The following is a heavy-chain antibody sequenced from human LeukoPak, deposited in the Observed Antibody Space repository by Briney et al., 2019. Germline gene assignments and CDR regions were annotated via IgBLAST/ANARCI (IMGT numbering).Heavy chain of an antibody. CDR2: IKQDGSEK. CDR1: GFTFSRNW. Sequence: PGGSLRLSCAASGFTFSRNWMSWVRQAPGKGLEWVANIKQDGSEKYYVDSVKGRFTISRDNAKNSLYLQINTLRAEDTAVYYCAKDWRAYCGGDCYSYFDYWGQGTLVTVSS. CDR3: AKDWRAYCGGDCYSYFDY. J-gene: IGHJ4*02. V-gene: IGHV3-7*01. D-gene: IGHD2-21*02.